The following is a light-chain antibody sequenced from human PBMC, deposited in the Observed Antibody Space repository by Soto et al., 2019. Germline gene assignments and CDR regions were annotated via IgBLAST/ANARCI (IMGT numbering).Light chain of an antibody. CDR2: DVS. Sequence: QSLLAQPSSVSESPGESITISYTGTNSDVGGYNYVSWYQQHPGKVPKLMIYDVSNRPSGVSNRFSGSKSGNTASLTISGLQAEDEADYYCSSYTATTTSYVFGTGTKVTVL. CDR1: NSDVGGYNY. J-gene: IGLJ1*01. V-gene: IGLV2-14*03. CDR3: SSYTATTTSYV.